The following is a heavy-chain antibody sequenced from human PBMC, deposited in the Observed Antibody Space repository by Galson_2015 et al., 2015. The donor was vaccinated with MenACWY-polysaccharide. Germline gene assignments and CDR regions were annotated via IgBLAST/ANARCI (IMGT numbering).Heavy chain of an antibody. CDR1: GFTFGDYA. V-gene: IGHV3-49*03. CDR3: TRDRPIDY. J-gene: IGHJ4*02. CDR2: IRCKASGETT. Sequence: SLRLSCAASGFTFGDYAMAWFRQAPGKGLEWVGFIRCKASGETTGYAASVKGRFTISRDDSKSTAYLQMNSLQTEDTGIYYCTRDRPIDYRGQATLVTVSS.